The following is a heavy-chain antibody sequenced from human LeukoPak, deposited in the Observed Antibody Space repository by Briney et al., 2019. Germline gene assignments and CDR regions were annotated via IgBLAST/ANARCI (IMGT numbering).Heavy chain of an antibody. J-gene: IGHJ4*02. CDR3: ARDTFEPLVIDF. CDR1: GFSFRRYA. D-gene: IGHD6-13*01. V-gene: IGHV3-21*05. CDR2: VYSESTDI. Sequence: GGSLRLSCAASGFSFRRYAMNWAARAPGRGLEGVAYVYSESTDILYADSVRGRFTISRDNAKNSLYLQMNSLRAEDRGVYYCARDTFEPLVIDFWGQGTLVTVSS.